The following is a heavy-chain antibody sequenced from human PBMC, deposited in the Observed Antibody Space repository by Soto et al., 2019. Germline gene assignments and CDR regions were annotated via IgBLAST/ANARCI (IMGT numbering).Heavy chain of an antibody. V-gene: IGHV6-1*01. Sequence: SQTLSLTGAISGDSVSSNSAAWNWIRQSPSRGLEWLGRTYYRYKWYNDYALSVKSRITINPDTSKNQFSLQLNSATPEDTAVYYCARYGYTYGYVFDYWGQGTLVTVSS. J-gene: IGHJ4*02. CDR2: TYYRYKWYN. CDR1: GDSVSSNSAA. D-gene: IGHD5-18*01. CDR3: ARYGYTYGYVFDY.